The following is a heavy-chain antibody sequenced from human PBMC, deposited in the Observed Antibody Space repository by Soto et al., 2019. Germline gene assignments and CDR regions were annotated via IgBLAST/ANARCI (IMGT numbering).Heavy chain of an antibody. D-gene: IGHD5-18*01. CDR3: ARHSYGTANYHYYGMDV. Sequence: QVQLVQSGAEVKKPGSSVKVSCKASGGTFSSYAISWVRQAPGQGLEWMGGFIPIFGTADYAQKLQGRVTITADESTSTAYMELSSLRSEDTAVYYCARHSYGTANYHYYGMDVWGQGTTVTVSS. CDR2: FIPIFGTA. V-gene: IGHV1-69*12. CDR1: GGTFSSYA. J-gene: IGHJ6*02.